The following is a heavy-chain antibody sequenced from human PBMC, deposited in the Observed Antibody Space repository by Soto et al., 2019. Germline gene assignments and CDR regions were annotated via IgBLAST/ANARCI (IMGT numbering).Heavy chain of an antibody. V-gene: IGHV3-48*01. Sequence: EVQLVESGGGLVQPGGSLRLSCVASGFIFNSYSMNWVRQAPGKGLEWISYINSGSTSVFYADSVKGRFSISRDNAKNSLYLKMKSPRAEDTAVYYCASSASPDAYWGQGTLVTVSS. CDR2: INSGSTSV. CDR3: ASSASPDAY. J-gene: IGHJ4*02. CDR1: GFIFNSYS. D-gene: IGHD1-26*01.